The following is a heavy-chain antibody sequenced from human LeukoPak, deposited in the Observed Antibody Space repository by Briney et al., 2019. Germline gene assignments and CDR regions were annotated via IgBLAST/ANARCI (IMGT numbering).Heavy chain of an antibody. J-gene: IGHJ5*02. D-gene: IGHD4-17*01. CDR2: IYYSGST. Sequence: PSETLSLTCTVSGGSISSYYWSWIRQPPGKGLEWIGYIYYSGSTNYNPSLKSRVTISVDTSKNQFSLKLSSVTAADTAVYYCARHDTKIYGLVDPWGQGTLVTVSS. CDR1: GGSISSYY. CDR3: ARHDTKIYGLVDP. V-gene: IGHV4-59*08.